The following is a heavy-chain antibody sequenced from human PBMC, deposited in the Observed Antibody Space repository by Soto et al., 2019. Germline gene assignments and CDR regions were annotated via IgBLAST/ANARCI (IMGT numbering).Heavy chain of an antibody. D-gene: IGHD3-3*01. CDR3: ARSQHYDFWSGYPTMDV. V-gene: IGHV1-8*01. J-gene: IGHJ6*03. CDR1: GYTFTSYD. CDR2: MNPNSGNT. Sequence: ASVKVSCKASGYTFTSYDINWVRQATGQGLEWMGWMNPNSGNTGYAQKFQGRVTMTRNTSISTAYMELSSLRSEDTAVYYCARSQHYDFWSGYPTMDVWGKGTTVTVSS.